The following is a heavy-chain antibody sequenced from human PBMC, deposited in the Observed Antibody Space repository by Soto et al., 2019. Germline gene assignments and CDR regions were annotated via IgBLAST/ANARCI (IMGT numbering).Heavy chain of an antibody. CDR3: AKGPDYYDSSGYLDY. D-gene: IGHD3-22*01. Sequence: GGSLRLSCAASGFTFSSYAMSWVRQAPGKGLEWVSAISGSGGSTYYADSVKGRFTISGDNSKNTLYLQMNSLRAEDTAVYYCAKGPDYYDSSGYLDYWGQGTLVTVSS. V-gene: IGHV3-23*01. CDR1: GFTFSSYA. J-gene: IGHJ4*02. CDR2: ISGSGGST.